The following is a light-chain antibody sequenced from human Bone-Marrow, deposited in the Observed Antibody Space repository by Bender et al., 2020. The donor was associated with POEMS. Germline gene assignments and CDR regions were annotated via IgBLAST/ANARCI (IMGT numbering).Light chain of an antibody. V-gene: IGLV2-23*01. J-gene: IGLJ3*02. CDR1: SSEVGGNNL. CDR3: CSYDGSSTRV. Sequence: QSALAQPASVSGSPGQSITIFCTDTSSEVGGNNLISWYQQHPGKAPHLLIFESTERPAGVPYRFSGSRSGNTASLTISGLQGEDEADYYCCSYDGSSTRVFGGGTRVTVL. CDR2: EST.